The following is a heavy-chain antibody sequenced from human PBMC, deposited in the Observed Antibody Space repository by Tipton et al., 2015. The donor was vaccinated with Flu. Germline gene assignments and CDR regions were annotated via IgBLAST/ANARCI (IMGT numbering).Heavy chain of an antibody. CDR2: INHSGGT. D-gene: IGHD3-9*01. Sequence: LRLSCAVYGGSFSGYYWSWIRQPPGKGLEWIGEINHSGGTNYNPSLKSRVTISVGTSKNQFSLKLSSVTAADTAVYYCARGLGIRHFGPRWFDPWGQGTLVTVSS. V-gene: IGHV4-34*01. J-gene: IGHJ5*02. CDR3: ARGLGIRHFGPRWFDP. CDR1: GGSFSGYY.